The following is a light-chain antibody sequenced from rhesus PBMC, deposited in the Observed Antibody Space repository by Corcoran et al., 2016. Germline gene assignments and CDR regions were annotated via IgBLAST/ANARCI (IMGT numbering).Light chain of an antibody. V-gene: IGKV1-69*01. CDR1: QGISNW. CDR3: QQHDNSPRT. CDR2: RAS. Sequence: DIQMTQSPSSLSASVGDRVTITCRASQGISNWLAWYQQKPGKAPKLLNYRASNLETGVPSRFSGSGSGTDCTLTISSLQPEDIATYYCQQHDNSPRTFGQGTKVEIK. J-gene: IGKJ1*01.